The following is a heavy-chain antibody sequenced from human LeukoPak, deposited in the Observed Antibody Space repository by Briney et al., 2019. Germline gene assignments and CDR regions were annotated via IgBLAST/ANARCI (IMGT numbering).Heavy chain of an antibody. CDR2: MNPNSGST. CDR3: AKCPGLTFSCGHYVDY. CDR1: GYTFTSYD. D-gene: IGHD2-21*01. Sequence: ASVKVSCKTSGYTFTSYDINWVRQATGQGLEWMTWMNPNSGSTGYALKFQGRVTLTRNTSISAAYMELSSLRSEDTAVYYCAKCPGLTFSCGHYVDYWGQGTLVTVSS. V-gene: IGHV1-8*01. J-gene: IGHJ4*02.